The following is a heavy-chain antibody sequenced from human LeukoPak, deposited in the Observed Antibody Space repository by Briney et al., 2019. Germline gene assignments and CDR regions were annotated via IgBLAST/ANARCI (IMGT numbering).Heavy chain of an antibody. D-gene: IGHD2-2*01. CDR1: GYTFTGYY. V-gene: IGHV1-2*02. CDR3: ARGSLPAAIPNWFDP. Sequence: GASVKVSCKASGYTFTGYYMHWVRQAPGQGLEWMGWINPNSGGTNYAQKFQGRVTMTRDTSISTVYMELSRLRSDDTAVYYCARGSLPAAIPNWFDPWGQGTLVTVSS. J-gene: IGHJ5*02. CDR2: INPNSGGT.